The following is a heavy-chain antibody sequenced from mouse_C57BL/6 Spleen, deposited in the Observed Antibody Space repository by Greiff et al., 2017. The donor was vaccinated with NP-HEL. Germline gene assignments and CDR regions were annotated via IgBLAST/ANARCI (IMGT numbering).Heavy chain of an antibody. CDR3: AVYYDYDEGFAY. D-gene: IGHD2-4*01. Sequence: EVQVVESGGDLVKPGGSLKLSCAASGFTFSSYGMSWVRQTPDKRLEWVATISSGGSYTYYPDSVKGRFTISKDNTKHTLYLQMSSLKSEDTAMYYCAVYYDYDEGFAYWGQGTLVTVSA. CDR2: ISSGGSYT. V-gene: IGHV5-6*01. J-gene: IGHJ3*01. CDR1: GFTFSSYG.